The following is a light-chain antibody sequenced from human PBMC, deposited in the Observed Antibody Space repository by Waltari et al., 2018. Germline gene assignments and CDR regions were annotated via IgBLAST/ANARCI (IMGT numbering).Light chain of an antibody. J-gene: IGKJ1*01. V-gene: IGKV1-39*01. CDR2: AAS. CDR3: QQSYSTPKT. CDR1: QSISSY. Sequence: DIQMTQSPSSLSASVGDRVNITCRASQSISSYLNWYQQKPGKAPKLLIYAASSLQSGVPSRFSGSVSGTDFTLTISSLQPEDFATYYCQQSYSTPKTFGQGTKVELK.